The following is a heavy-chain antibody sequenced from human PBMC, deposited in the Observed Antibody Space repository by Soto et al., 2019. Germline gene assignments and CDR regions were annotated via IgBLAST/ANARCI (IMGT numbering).Heavy chain of an antibody. CDR2: ISYDGGER. CDR3: ARDLPLYCRGDCNFDF. CDR1: GFIFSRYG. V-gene: IGHV3-30*03. J-gene: IGHJ4*02. Sequence: GGSLRLSCGGSGFIFSRYGMHWVRQAPGKGLEWVTGISYDGGERFYADFVKGRFTISRDNSKNRLDLQMSSLRPEDTAVYYCARDLPLYCRGDCNFDFWGQGTLVTVSS. D-gene: IGHD2-21*02.